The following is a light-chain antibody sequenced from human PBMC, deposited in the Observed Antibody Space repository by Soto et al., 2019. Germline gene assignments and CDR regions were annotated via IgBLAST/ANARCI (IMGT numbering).Light chain of an antibody. J-gene: IGKJ2*02. CDR2: AAS. CDR1: QSISGF. V-gene: IGKV1-39*01. Sequence: DIQMTQSPSSLSASVGDRVTITCRASQSISGFLNWYQQKAGKAPELLIYAASSLQSGVPSRFSGSGSGTDFTLTISSLQPEDFAVYYCHQYNNWPPSTFGQGTKVDIK. CDR3: HQYNNWPPST.